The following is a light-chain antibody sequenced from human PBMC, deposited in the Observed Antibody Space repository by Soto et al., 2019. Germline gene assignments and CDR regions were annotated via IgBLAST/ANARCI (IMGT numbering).Light chain of an antibody. CDR2: DAS. J-gene: IGKJ3*01. CDR1: QSVSRN. V-gene: IGKV3-11*01. Sequence: EIVLTQSPATLCLSPGERATLSCRASQSVSRNLAWYQQKPGQAPRLLIYDASNRATGIPARFSGSGSGTDFTLTISSLEPEDFAVYYCLQRSNWPPFTFGPGTKVDIK. CDR3: LQRSNWPPFT.